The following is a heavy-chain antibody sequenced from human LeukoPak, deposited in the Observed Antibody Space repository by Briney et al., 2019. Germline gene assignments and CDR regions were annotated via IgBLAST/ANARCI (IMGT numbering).Heavy chain of an antibody. CDR1: GGSISSGSYY. Sequence: SETLSLTCAVSGGSISSGSYYWSWIRQPAGKGLEWIGRIYTSGSTNYNPSLKSRVTISVDTSKNQFSLKLSSVTAADTAVYYWGSRKRDTAMGGAFDIWGQGTMVTVSS. CDR2: IYTSGST. D-gene: IGHD5-18*01. CDR3: GSRKRDTAMGGAFDI. J-gene: IGHJ3*02. V-gene: IGHV4-61*02.